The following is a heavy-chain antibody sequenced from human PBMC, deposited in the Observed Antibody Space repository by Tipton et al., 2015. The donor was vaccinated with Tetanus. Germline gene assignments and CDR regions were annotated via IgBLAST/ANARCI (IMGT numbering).Heavy chain of an antibody. V-gene: IGHV4-61*08. D-gene: IGHD5-24*01. CDR1: GGSLSGGDQY. CDR2: VSSSGAS. J-gene: IGHJ4*02. CDR3: ARANXESSKKGPFDS. Sequence: TLSLTCTVAGGSLSGGDQYWSWIRQPPGKGMERLAYVSSSGASNYGHFLQRRITVSPGPSKNQFSLRLASVTAADTAVYFCARANXESSKKGPFDSXVPGTXVIVSA.